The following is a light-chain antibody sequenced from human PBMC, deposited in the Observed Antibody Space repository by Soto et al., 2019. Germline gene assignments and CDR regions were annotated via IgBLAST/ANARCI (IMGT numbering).Light chain of an antibody. V-gene: IGLV4-69*01. CDR1: SGHSTYA. CDR3: QTWGTGFRV. CDR2: LDGDGSH. Sequence: QLVLTQSPSASASLGASVKLTCTLSSGHSTYAIAWHQQQPERGPRYLMKLDGDGSHNRGDGIPDRFSGSSSGAERYLTISSLQSEDEADYYCQTWGTGFRVFGGGTKVTVL. J-gene: IGLJ3*02.